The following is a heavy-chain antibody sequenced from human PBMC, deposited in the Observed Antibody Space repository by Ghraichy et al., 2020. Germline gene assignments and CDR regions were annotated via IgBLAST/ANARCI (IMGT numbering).Heavy chain of an antibody. CDR2: ISSSSSYI. CDR1: GFTFSSYS. V-gene: IGHV3-21*01. CDR3: ARASVPYYYYYGMDV. Sequence: GGSLRLSCAASGFTFSSYSMNWVRQAPGKGLEWVSSISSSSSYIYYADSVKGRFTISRDNAKNSLYLQMNSLRAEDTAVYYCARASVPYYYYYGMDVWGQGTTVTVSS. D-gene: IGHD3-10*01. J-gene: IGHJ6*02.